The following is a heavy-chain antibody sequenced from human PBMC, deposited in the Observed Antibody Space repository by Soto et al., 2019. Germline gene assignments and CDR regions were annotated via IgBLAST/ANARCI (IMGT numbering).Heavy chain of an antibody. CDR3: ARGTLDAFDI. J-gene: IGHJ3*02. Sequence: ESGGGLVKPGGSLRLSCAASGFIFSSYSVNWVRQAPGKGLEWVSSISSSSTYIYYADSVKGRFTISRDNAKNSLYVQMNSLRAEDTAVYYCARGTLDAFDIWGQGTMVIVSS. V-gene: IGHV3-21*01. CDR1: GFIFSSYS. CDR2: ISSSSTYI.